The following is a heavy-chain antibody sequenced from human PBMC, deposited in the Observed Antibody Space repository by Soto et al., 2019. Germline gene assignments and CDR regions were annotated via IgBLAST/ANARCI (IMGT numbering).Heavy chain of an antibody. V-gene: IGHV1-8*02. CDR1: GYTFTSYD. D-gene: IGHD2-15*01. CDR3: ARVQYRYCSGRSCYGTY. Sequence: ASVKVSCKASGYTFTSYDINWVRQATGKGLEWMGWMNPNSGNTGYAEKFQGRVTMTRNTSISTAYMELSSLRSEDTAVYYCARVQYRYCSGRSCYGTYWGHGTLVTVSS. J-gene: IGHJ4*01. CDR2: MNPNSGNT.